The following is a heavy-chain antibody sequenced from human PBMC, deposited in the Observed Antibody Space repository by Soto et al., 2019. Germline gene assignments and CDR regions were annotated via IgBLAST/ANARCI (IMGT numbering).Heavy chain of an antibody. CDR3: ARVENYGSSYYFDY. J-gene: IGHJ4*02. Sequence: SQTLSLTCTVSGGSISSYYWSWIRQPPGKGLEWIGYIYYCGSTNYIPSLKSRVTISVDTSKNQFSLKLSSVTAADTAVYYCARVENYGSSYYFDYWGQGTLVTVSS. CDR1: GGSISSYY. D-gene: IGHD6-6*01. V-gene: IGHV4-59*01. CDR2: IYYCGST.